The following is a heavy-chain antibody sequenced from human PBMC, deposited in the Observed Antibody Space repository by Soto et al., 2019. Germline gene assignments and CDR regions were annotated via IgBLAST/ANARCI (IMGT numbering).Heavy chain of an antibody. Sequence: GGSLRLSCAASGFTFGDYGFNWVRQAPGKGLEWVSSISGSSSYRYYADSMKGRFTISRDNAKNSLFLEMNSLGAEETAVYYCARSNYFAIDYWGQGVLXTVSS. D-gene: IGHD4-4*01. CDR1: GFTFGDYG. CDR2: ISGSSSYR. J-gene: IGHJ4*02. V-gene: IGHV3-21*01. CDR3: ARSNYFAIDY.